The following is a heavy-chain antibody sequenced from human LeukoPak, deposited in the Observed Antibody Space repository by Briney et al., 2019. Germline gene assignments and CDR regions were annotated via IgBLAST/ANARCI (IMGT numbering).Heavy chain of an antibody. CDR1: GFTFDDYA. J-gene: IGHJ4*02. Sequence: GGSLRLSCAASGFTFDDYAMHWVRQAPGKGLEWVSGIGWNSGSIGYADSVKGRFTISRDNAKNSLYLQMNSLRAEDMALYYCAKDGGYGDHGGYFDYWGQGTLVTVSS. CDR3: AKDGGYGDHGGYFDY. CDR2: IGWNSGSI. D-gene: IGHD4-17*01. V-gene: IGHV3-9*03.